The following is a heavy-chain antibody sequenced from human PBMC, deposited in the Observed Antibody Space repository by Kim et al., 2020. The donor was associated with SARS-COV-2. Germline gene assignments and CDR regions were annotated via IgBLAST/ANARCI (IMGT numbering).Heavy chain of an antibody. Sequence: SETLSLTCTVSGGSISSSSYYWGWIRQPPGKGLEWIGSIYYSGSTYYNPSLKSRVTISVDTSKNQFSLKLSSVTAADTAVYYCARQTPTHPGHFDYWGQGTLVTVSS. D-gene: IGHD4-17*01. CDR3: ARQTPTHPGHFDY. CDR2: IYYSGST. V-gene: IGHV4-39*01. J-gene: IGHJ4*02. CDR1: GGSISSSSYY.